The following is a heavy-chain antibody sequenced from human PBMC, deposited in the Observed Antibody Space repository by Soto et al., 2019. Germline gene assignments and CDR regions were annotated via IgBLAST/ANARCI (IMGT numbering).Heavy chain of an antibody. CDR1: GFTFSSYG. J-gene: IGHJ6*03. V-gene: IGHV3-33*08. D-gene: IGHD6-6*01. Sequence: GGSLRLSCAASGFTFSSYGMHWVRQAPGKGLEWVAVIWYDGSNKYYADSVKGRFTISRDNSKNTLYLQMNSLRAEDTAVYYCARDIEQLVYYYYMDVWGKGTTVTVSS. CDR3: ARDIEQLVYYYYMDV. CDR2: IWYDGSNK.